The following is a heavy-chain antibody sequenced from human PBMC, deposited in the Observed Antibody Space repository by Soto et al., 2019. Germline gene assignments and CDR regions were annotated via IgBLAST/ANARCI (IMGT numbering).Heavy chain of an antibody. CDR2: INTDGSST. CDR3: ARVSMGFPRY. V-gene: IGHV3-74*01. CDR1: GFTFSSYW. Sequence: GGSVRLSXAASGFTFSSYWMYWVRQAPGKGLVWVSRINTDGSSTTYADSVKGRFTISRDSAKKTLYLQMNGLRAEDTTFYYCARVSMGFPRYWGQGTLVTVSS. D-gene: IGHD3-16*01. J-gene: IGHJ4*02.